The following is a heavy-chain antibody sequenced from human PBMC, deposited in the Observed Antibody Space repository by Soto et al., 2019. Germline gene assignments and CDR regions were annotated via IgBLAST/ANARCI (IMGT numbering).Heavy chain of an antibody. J-gene: IGHJ6*02. CDR3: AADYYGSGSPSYYYYGMDV. V-gene: IGHV1-58*02. D-gene: IGHD3-10*01. CDR2: IVVGSGNT. Sequence: GASVKVSCKASGFTFTSSAMQWVRQARGQRLEWIGWIVVGSGNTNYAQKFQERVTITRDMSTSTAYMELSSLRSEYTAVYYCAADYYGSGSPSYYYYGMDVWGQGTTVTVSS. CDR1: GFTFTSSA.